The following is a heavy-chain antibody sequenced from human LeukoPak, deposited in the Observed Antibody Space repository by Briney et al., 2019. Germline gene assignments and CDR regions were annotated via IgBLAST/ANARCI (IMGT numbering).Heavy chain of an antibody. V-gene: IGHV4-30-2*01. CDR2: IYHSGST. CDR3: ARAPSSGWNYYYYGMDV. CDR1: SGSISSGGYS. J-gene: IGHJ6*02. Sequence: SETLSLTCAVSSGSISSGGYSWSWIQQPPGKGLELIGYIYHSGSTNYNPSLKSRVTISVDTSKNQFSLKLSSVTAADTAVYYCARAPSSGWNYYYYGMDVWGQGTTVTVSS. D-gene: IGHD6-19*01.